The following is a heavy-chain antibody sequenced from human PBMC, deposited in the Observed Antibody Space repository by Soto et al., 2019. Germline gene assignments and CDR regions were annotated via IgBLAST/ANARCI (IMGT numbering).Heavy chain of an antibody. Sequence: PSETLSLTCTVSGGSVSSGSYYWSWIRQPPGKGLEWIGYIYYSGSTNYNPSLKSRVTISVDTSKNQFSLKLSSVTAADTAVYYCARDGSGYRSRASPMDVWAKGPRSPSP. D-gene: IGHD3-22*01. V-gene: IGHV4-61*01. J-gene: IGHJ6*02. CDR2: IYYSGST. CDR1: GGSVSSGSYY. CDR3: ARDGSGYRSRASPMDV.